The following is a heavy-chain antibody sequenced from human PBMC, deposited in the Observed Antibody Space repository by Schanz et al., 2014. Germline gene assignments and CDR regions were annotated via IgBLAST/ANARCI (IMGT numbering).Heavy chain of an antibody. CDR1: GFTFSTYA. J-gene: IGHJ4*02. CDR3: ARDRAYHSFDY. D-gene: IGHD1-26*01. V-gene: IGHV3-23*04. CDR2: ISIRGGNT. Sequence: EVQLVESGGGLVQPGGSLRLSCAASGFTFSTYAMTWVRQAPGKGLEWVSSISIRGGNTYYTDSVKGRFTISRDNSKNTLDLQMSSLRADDTAVYYCARDRAYHSFDYWGQGTLVTVSS.